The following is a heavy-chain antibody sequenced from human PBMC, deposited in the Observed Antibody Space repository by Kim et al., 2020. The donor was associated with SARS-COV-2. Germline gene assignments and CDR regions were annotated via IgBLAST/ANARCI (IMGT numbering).Heavy chain of an antibody. V-gene: IGHV4-34*01. CDR3: ARRRSRVTFGGVIGSPLDA. D-gene: IGHD3-16*02. Sequence: SQTLSLTCAVYGGSFSGYYWSWIRQPPGKGLEWIGEINHSGSTNYNPSLKSRVTISVDTSKNQFSLKLSSVTAADTAVYYCARRRSRVTFGGVIGSPLDA. CDR2: INHSGST. J-gene: IGHJ3*01. CDR1: GGSFSGYY.